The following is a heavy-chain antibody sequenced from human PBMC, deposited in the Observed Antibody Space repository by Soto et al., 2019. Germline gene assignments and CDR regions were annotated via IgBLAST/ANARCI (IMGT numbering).Heavy chain of an antibody. J-gene: IGHJ4*02. CDR1: GDSVSSNSAA. Sequence: SQTLSLTCAISGDSVSSNSAAWYWFRQSPSRGLEWLGRTYYRSKWNNDYAVFVKSRITISPDTSRNHFSLQLNSVTPEDTAIYYCTRAVGGSGPDSWGQGPQVTVSS. CDR3: TRAVGGSGPDS. CDR2: TYYRSKWNN. D-gene: IGHD6-19*01. V-gene: IGHV6-1*01.